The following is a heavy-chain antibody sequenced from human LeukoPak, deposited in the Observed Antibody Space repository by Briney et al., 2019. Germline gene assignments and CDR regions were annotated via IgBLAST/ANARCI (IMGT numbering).Heavy chain of an antibody. D-gene: IGHD3-22*01. CDR3: ARTRHYDSSGYYNNWFDP. CDR2: INHSGST. CDR1: GGSFSGYY. Sequence: PSETLSLTCAVYGGSFSGYYWSWIRQPPGKGLEWIGEINHSGSTNYNPSLKSRVTISVDTSKNQFSLKLSSVTAADTAVYYCARTRHYDSSGYYNNWFDPWGQGTLVTVSS. J-gene: IGHJ5*02. V-gene: IGHV4-34*01.